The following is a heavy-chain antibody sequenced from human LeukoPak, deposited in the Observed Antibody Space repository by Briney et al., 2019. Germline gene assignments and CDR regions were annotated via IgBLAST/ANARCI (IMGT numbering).Heavy chain of an antibody. CDR1: GFTFSSYS. CDR3: ARDSPGVRGVPDY. Sequence: GGSLRLSCAASGFTFSSYSMNWVRQAPGKGLEWVSSISSSSSYIYYADSVKGRFTISRDNAKNSLYLQMNSLRAEDTAVYYCARDSPGVRGVPDYWGQGTLVTVSS. J-gene: IGHJ4*02. CDR2: ISSSSSYI. V-gene: IGHV3-21*01. D-gene: IGHD3-10*01.